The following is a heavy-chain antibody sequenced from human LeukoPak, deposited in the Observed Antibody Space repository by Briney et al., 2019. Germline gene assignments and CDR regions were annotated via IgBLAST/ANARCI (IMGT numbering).Heavy chain of an antibody. J-gene: IGHJ4*02. V-gene: IGHV3-66*02. Sequence: GGSLRLSCTDSGFRVSGHYMSWVRQAPGKGLEGVSVIYNDGKTFYADSVNCQFTAYKDNSKTVMYIQMNNLTAADTALYYCVTVPDDSGYYSNYWGQGTLVTVSS. CDR3: VTVPDDSGYYSNY. CDR1: GFRVSGHY. CDR2: IYNDGKT. D-gene: IGHD3-3*01.